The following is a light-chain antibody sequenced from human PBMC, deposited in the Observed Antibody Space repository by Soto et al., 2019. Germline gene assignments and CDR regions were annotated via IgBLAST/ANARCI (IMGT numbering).Light chain of an antibody. CDR2: GAS. J-gene: IGKJ1*01. CDR3: QQYGSSPRT. Sequence: EIVLTQSPGTLSLSPGERATLSCRASQSVSSSYLAWYQQKPGQAPRLLIYGASSRATGIPDRFSGSGSGTDFTLTISRLEPEDCAVYYCQQYGSSPRTFGQGTKVYIK. V-gene: IGKV3-20*01. CDR1: QSVSSSY.